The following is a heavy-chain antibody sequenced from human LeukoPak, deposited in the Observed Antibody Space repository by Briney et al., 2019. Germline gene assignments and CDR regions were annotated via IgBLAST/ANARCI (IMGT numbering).Heavy chain of an antibody. CDR2: ISGRGDKT. CDR3: AKGVQWELPLEY. Sequence: PGGSLRLSCAASGFTFRNYAMSWVRQAPGKGMVWVSVISGRGDKTYYAGSAKGRFTISRDNSKNTLYLQMNSLRDVDTAIYYCAKGVQWELPLEYWGQGALVTVSS. D-gene: IGHD1-26*01. J-gene: IGHJ4*02. CDR1: GFTFRNYA. V-gene: IGHV3-23*01.